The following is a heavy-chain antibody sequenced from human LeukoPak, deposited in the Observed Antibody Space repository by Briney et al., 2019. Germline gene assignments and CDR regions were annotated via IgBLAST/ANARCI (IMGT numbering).Heavy chain of an antibody. V-gene: IGHV3-7*01. Sequence: GGSLRLSCAASGFTFSSYWMTWVRQAPGKGLEWVANINQDGSEKYYVDSVKGRLTISRDNAKNSLYLQMNSLGAEDTAVYYCAMSLGRYCSGGPCYYFDYWGQGTLVTVSS. D-gene: IGHD2-15*01. CDR3: AMSLGRYCSGGPCYYFDY. CDR2: INQDGSEK. J-gene: IGHJ4*02. CDR1: GFTFSSYW.